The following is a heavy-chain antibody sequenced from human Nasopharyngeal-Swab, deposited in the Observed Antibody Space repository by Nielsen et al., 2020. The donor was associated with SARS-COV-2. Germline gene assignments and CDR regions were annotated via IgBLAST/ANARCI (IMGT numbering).Heavy chain of an antibody. CDR2: INHSGST. Sequence: GSLRLSCTVSGGSISSGSYYWSWIRQPPGKGLEWIGEINHSGSTNYNPSLKSRVTMSVDTSKNQFSLKLSSVTAADTAVYYCARDLRLNYYGSGSYANWFDPWGQGTLVTVSS. J-gene: IGHJ5*02. D-gene: IGHD3-10*01. V-gene: IGHV4-39*07. CDR1: GGSISSGSYY. CDR3: ARDLRLNYYGSGSYANWFDP.